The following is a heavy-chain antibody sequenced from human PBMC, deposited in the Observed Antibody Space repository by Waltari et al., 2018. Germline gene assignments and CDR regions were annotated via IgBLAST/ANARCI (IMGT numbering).Heavy chain of an antibody. V-gene: IGHV3-33*01. CDR2: IWYDGSNK. CDR1: GFTFSSYG. D-gene: IGHD3-16*01. Sequence: QVQLVESGGGVVQPGRSLRLSCAAYGFTFSSYGMTWVRQAPGKGLEWVAVIWYDGSNKYYADSVKGRFTISRDNSKNTLYLQMNSLRAEDTAVYYCARAANLGRAFDIWGQGTMVTVSS. J-gene: IGHJ3*02. CDR3: ARAANLGRAFDI.